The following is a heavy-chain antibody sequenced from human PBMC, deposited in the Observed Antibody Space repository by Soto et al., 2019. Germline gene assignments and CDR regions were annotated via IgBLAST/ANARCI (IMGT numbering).Heavy chain of an antibody. J-gene: IGHJ3*01. D-gene: IGHD3-16*02. CDR3: ARAYFYDLTRGYRSDTFDV. Sequence: QVQLQESGPGLVRPSETLSLTCNVSGASIKQPQWWIWVRQAPSKGLEWIGEIGHSGRTNYNPSLQSRFTISMDESNNQVSLRLTSVTAADTARYYCARAYFYDLTRGYRSDTFDVWGRGTMVTVS. CDR2: IGHSGRT. V-gene: IGHV4-4*02. CDR1: GASIKQPQW.